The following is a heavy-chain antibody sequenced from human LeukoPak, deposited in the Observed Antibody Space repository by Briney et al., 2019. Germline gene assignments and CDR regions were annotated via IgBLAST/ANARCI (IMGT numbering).Heavy chain of an antibody. V-gene: IGHV3-23*01. J-gene: IGHJ3*02. Sequence: GGSLRLSCAASGFTFSSYGMRWVRQAPGKGLEWVSTIRGSGDSAYYADSVKGRFTISRDNSKNTLYLQMNSLRAEDTAVYYCAKGLSRYDAFDIWGQGTMVTVSS. CDR1: GFTFSSYG. CDR2: IRGSGDSA. CDR3: AKGLSRYDAFDI. D-gene: IGHD2/OR15-2a*01.